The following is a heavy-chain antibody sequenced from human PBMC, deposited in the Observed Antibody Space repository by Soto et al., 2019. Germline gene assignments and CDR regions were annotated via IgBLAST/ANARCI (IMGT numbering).Heavy chain of an antibody. CDR2: FDPEDGET. CDR1: GYTLTELS. V-gene: IGHV1-24*01. Sequence: ASVKVSCKVSGYTLTELSMHWVRQAPGKGLEWMGGFDPEDGETIYAQKFQGRVTMTEDTSTDTAYMELSSLRSEDTAVYYCATELNQEAGPEAWFDPWGQGTLVTVSS. CDR3: ATELNQEAGPEAWFDP. J-gene: IGHJ5*02.